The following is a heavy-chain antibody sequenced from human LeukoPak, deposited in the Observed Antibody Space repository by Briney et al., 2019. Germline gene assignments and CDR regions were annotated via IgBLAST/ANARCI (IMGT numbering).Heavy chain of an antibody. J-gene: IGHJ3*02. CDR3: ARDHHSIVVVPAAIVGDAFDI. CDR2: IYYSGST. D-gene: IGHD2-2*01. CDR1: GGSIGSSSYY. Sequence: SETLSLTCTVSGGSIGSSSYYWGWIRQPPGKGLEWIGSIYYSGSTYYNPSLKSRVTISVDTSKNQFSLKLSSVTAADTAVYYCARDHHSIVVVPAAIVGDAFDIWGQGTMVTVSS. V-gene: IGHV4-39*07.